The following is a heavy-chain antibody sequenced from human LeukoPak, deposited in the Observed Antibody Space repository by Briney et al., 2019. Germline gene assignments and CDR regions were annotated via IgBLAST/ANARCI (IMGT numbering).Heavy chain of an antibody. Sequence: TGGSLRLSCAASGFTFRSYRMHWVRQAPGKGLVGVSRINSDGSNTSYADSVKGRFTISRDNAKNTLYLQMNSLRAEDTAVYYCGSSLAVAGTWGQGTLVTVSS. CDR1: GFTFRSYR. J-gene: IGHJ4*02. CDR2: INSDGSNT. V-gene: IGHV3-74*01. D-gene: IGHD6-19*01. CDR3: GSSLAVAGT.